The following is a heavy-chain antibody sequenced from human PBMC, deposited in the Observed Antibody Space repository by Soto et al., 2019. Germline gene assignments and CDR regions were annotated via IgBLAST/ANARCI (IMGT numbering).Heavy chain of an antibody. CDR3: ARVNYYYGMDV. V-gene: IGHV4-59*01. J-gene: IGHJ6*02. CDR2: IYYSGST. CDR1: GDSISSYY. Sequence: SETLSLTCTVSGDSISSYYWSWIRQPPGKGLEWIGYIYYSGSTNYNPSLKSRVTISVDTSKNQFSLKLSSVTAADTAVYYCARVNYYYGMDVWGQGTTVTVSS.